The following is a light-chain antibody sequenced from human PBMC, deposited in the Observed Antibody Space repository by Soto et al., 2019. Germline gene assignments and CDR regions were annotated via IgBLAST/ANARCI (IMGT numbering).Light chain of an antibody. CDR3: QQSYNSPYT. J-gene: IGKJ2*01. V-gene: IGKV1-39*01. Sequence: DIQMTQSPSSLSASVGDRVTITCRSSQYINTFLNWYQQKPGRVPRLLIYSTSTLQSGVTSRFSGRGSGTDFTFTISSLQPEDFATYYCQQSYNSPYTFAQGTKVDIK. CDR1: QYINTF. CDR2: STS.